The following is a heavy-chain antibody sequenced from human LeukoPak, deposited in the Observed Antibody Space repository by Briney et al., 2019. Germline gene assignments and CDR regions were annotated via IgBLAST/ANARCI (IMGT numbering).Heavy chain of an antibody. D-gene: IGHD3-16*02. CDR1: GYTFTSYG. CDR3: ARGRVAITFGGVIVYPPDY. J-gene: IGHJ4*02. V-gene: IGHV1-18*01. CDR2: ISAYNGNT. Sequence: GASVKVSCKASGYTFTSYGISWVRQAPGQGLEWMGWISAYNGNTNYAQKLQGRVTMTTDTSTSTAYMELRSLRSDDTAVYYCARGRVAITFGGVIVYPPDYWGQGTLVTVSS.